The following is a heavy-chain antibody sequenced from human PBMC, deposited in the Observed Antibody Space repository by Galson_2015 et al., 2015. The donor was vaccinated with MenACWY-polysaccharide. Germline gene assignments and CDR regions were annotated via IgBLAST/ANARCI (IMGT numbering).Heavy chain of an antibody. D-gene: IGHD3-16*01. CDR3: GKVSNEAGGGY. J-gene: IGHJ4*02. CDR2: IDNSGVWI. V-gene: IGHV3-23*01. CDR1: GLTFSSYA. Sequence: SLRLSCAASGLTFSSYAMNWVRQAPGKGLEGVSSIDNSGVWIYYADSVRGRFTISRDNSKNTLYLQMNSLRAEDTAVYYCGKVSNEAGGGYWGQGTLVTVSS.